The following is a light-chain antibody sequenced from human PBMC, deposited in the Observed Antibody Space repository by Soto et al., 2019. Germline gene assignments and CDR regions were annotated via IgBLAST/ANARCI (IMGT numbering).Light chain of an antibody. J-gene: IGKJ1*01. Sequence: EIVMTQSPATLSVSAGERATLSCRATQSVSSNLAWYQQKAGQSPRLLIYGASTRATGIPARFSGSGSGTEFTLTISSLQSEDFAVYYCQHYNNWPPWTFGQGTKVEIK. CDR2: GAS. CDR1: QSVSSN. CDR3: QHYNNWPPWT. V-gene: IGKV3-15*01.